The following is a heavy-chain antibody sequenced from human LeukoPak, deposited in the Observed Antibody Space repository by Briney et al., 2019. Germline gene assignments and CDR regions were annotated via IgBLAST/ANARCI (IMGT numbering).Heavy chain of an antibody. Sequence: SETLSLTCAVSGGSISSSNWWSWVRQPPGKGLEWIGEINHSGSTNYNPSLKSRVTISVDTSKNQFSLKLSSVTAADTAVYYCARGPSERFRYFDWPNFDYWGQGTLVTVSS. V-gene: IGHV4-4*02. CDR1: GGSISSSNW. D-gene: IGHD3-9*01. CDR2: INHSGST. CDR3: ARGPSERFRYFDWPNFDY. J-gene: IGHJ4*02.